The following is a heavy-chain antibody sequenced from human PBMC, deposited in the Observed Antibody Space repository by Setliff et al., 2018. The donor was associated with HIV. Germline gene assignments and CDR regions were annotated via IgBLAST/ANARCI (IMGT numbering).Heavy chain of an antibody. D-gene: IGHD6-19*01. CDR3: ARLTSGWFFAY. Sequence: KASETLSLTCTVSGGSISSSSYYWGWVRQPPGKGLEWIGSVYYSGSTYHNPSLKSRVTISVDTSKNQFSLKLSSVTAADTAVYYCARLTSGWFFAYWGQGTLVTVSS. V-gene: IGHV4-39*01. J-gene: IGHJ4*02. CDR2: VYYSGST. CDR1: GGSISSSSYY.